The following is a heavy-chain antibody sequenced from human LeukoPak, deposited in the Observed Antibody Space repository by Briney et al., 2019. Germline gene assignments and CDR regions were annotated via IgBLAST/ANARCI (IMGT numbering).Heavy chain of an antibody. CDR2: IHHSGSP. CDR1: GYSISSDYY. V-gene: IGHV4-38-2*02. Sequence: PSETLSLTCTVSGYSISSDYYWGWIRQPPGRGLEWIGTIHHSGSPYYNPSLKSRVTMSVDTSKNQFSLRLNSVTTADTATYYCARGLAWELLVPFDFWGQGTLVTVSS. J-gene: IGHJ4*02. CDR3: ARGLAWELLVPFDF. D-gene: IGHD1-26*01.